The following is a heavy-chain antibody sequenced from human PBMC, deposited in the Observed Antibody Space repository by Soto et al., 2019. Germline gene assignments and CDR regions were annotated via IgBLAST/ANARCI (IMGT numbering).Heavy chain of an antibody. CDR2: IGGSGTTV. D-gene: IGHD1-1*01. J-gene: IGHJ4*02. CDR1: GFTFSDYY. V-gene: IGHV3-11*01. Sequence: QVHLVESGGGLIRPGGSLRLSCTASGFTFSDYYMTWIRRAPGKGLECLSYIGGSGTTVHYADSVKGRFTISRDNAKXXLFLQMDGLRAEDTAVYYCARTTWELGVRFDYWGQGAQVTVSS. CDR3: ARTTWELGVRFDY.